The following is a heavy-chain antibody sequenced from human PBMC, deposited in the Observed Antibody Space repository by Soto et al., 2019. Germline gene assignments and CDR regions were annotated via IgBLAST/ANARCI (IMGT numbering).Heavy chain of an antibody. Sequence: SETLSLTCTVSGGSISSYYWSWIRQPPGKGLEWIGYIYYSGSTNYNPSLKSRVTISVDTSKNQFSLKLSSVTAADTAVYYCARAREVDTTWDYYYYMDVWGKGTTVTVSS. CDR3: ARAREVDTTWDYYYYMDV. J-gene: IGHJ6*03. V-gene: IGHV4-59*08. CDR2: IYYSGST. D-gene: IGHD5-18*01. CDR1: GGSISSYY.